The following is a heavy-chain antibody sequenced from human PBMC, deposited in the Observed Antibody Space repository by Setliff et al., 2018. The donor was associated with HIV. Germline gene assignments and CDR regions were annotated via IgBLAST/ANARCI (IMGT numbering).Heavy chain of an antibody. J-gene: IGHJ3*02. Sequence: ETLSLTCAVYGGSFSGYYWSWIRQPPGKGLVWVSRIKPDGSSITYADSVKVRFTISRDNSKNMLYLQMGSLRLEDTAVYYCARSRYGGTYEAFDIWGQGTKVTVSS. CDR3: ARSRYGGTYEAFDI. CDR2: IKPDGSSI. CDR1: GGSFSGYY. V-gene: IGHV3-74*01. D-gene: IGHD1-26*01.